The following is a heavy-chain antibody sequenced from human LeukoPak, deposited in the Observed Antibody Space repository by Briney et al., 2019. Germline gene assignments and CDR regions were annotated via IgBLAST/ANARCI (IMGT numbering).Heavy chain of an antibody. CDR1: GGSISSSNYY. J-gene: IGHJ4*02. CDR2: IFYSGST. CDR3: ARHARITMIVVVFDY. D-gene: IGHD3-22*01. V-gene: IGHV4-39*01. Sequence: SETLSLTCTVSGGSISSSNYYWGWIRQPPGKGLEWIGTIFYSGSTYYNPSLKSRVTISVDTSKNQFSLKLSSVTAADTAVYYCARHARITMIVVVFDYWGQGTLVTVSS.